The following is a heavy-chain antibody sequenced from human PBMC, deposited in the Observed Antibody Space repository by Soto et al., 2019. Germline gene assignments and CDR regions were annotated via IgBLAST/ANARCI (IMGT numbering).Heavy chain of an antibody. Sequence: QVQLVQSGAEVKKPGASVKVSCKASEYTFTSYYMRWVRQAPGQGLEWMGTINPSGGSTTYAQKFQGRVTMTRDTFTSTVYMELSSLRSEDTAVYYCVRTDGYTFDYWGQGTLVTVSS. J-gene: IGHJ4*02. D-gene: IGHD5-12*01. CDR1: EYTFTSYY. CDR2: INPSGGST. CDR3: VRTDGYTFDY. V-gene: IGHV1-46*01.